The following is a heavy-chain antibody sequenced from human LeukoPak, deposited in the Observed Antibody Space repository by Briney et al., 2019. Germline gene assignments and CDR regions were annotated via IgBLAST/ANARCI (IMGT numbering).Heavy chain of an antibody. CDR3: ARHDGSSLPFDY. Sequence: PSETLSLTCTVSGGSISPYYWSWIRQPPGKGLEWIGYTFYGGSTNYNPSLKSRVTISVDTSKNQFSLKLSSVTAADTAVYFCARHDGSSLPFDYWGQGTLVTVSS. CDR1: GGSISPYY. D-gene: IGHD6-13*01. CDR2: TFYGGST. J-gene: IGHJ4*02. V-gene: IGHV4-59*08.